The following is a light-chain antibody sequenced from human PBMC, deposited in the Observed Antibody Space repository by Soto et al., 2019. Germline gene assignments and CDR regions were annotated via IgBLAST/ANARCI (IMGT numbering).Light chain of an antibody. J-gene: IGLJ3*02. V-gene: IGLV2-23*01. Sequence: QSVLTQPASVSGSPGQSITISCTGTSSDVGSYNLVSWYQQHPGKAPKLMIYEGSKRPSGVSNRFSGSKSGNTASLTISGLKAEDEDDYYCCSYAGSSTVFGGGTKVTV. CDR1: SSDVGSYNL. CDR3: CSYAGSSTV. CDR2: EGS.